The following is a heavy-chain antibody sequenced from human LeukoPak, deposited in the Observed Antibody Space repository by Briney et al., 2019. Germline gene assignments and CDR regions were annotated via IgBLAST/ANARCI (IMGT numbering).Heavy chain of an antibody. J-gene: IGHJ6*02. V-gene: IGHV1-2*02. CDR3: ARDGGMDV. CDR2: INPNSGDT. CDR1: GYTFTGYY. Sequence: ASVKVSCKASGYTFTGYYIHWVRQAPGQGLEWMGWINPNSGDTSYAQKFQGRVTMTGATSISTVYMELSRLQSDDTAVYYCARDGGMDVWGHGTTVTVSS.